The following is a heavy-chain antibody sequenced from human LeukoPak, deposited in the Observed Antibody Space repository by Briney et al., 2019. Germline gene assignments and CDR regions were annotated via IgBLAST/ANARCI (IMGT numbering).Heavy chain of an antibody. D-gene: IGHD1-26*01. CDR3: AKVASAVGATRDDY. V-gene: IGHV3-30*18. CDR2: ISYDGSNK. CDR1: GFTFSSYA. J-gene: IGHJ4*02. Sequence: GGSLRLSCAASGFTFSSYAMSWVRQAPGKGLEWVAVISYDGSNKYYADSVKGRFTISRDNSKNTLYLQMNSLRAEDTAVYYCAKVASAVGATRDDYWGQGTLVTVSS.